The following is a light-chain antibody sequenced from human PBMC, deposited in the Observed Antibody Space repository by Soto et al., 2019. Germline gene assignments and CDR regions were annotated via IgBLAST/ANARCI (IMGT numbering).Light chain of an antibody. J-gene: IGKJ1*01. V-gene: IGKV3-15*01. CDR1: QTIYSN. CDR3: QQYQNLWT. Sequence: IQMTQSPATLSLSPGERATLSCRASQTIYSNVAWYQQRPGQAPRLLIYRASARATGIPARLSGSGSGTEFTLTIGSKQSEDYADYYCQQYQNLWTFGQGTKVDI. CDR2: RAS.